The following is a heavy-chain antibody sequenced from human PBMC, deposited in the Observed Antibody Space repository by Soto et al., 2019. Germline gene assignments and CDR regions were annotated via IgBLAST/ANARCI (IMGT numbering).Heavy chain of an antibody. Sequence: QVQVVQSGAEVKQPGSSVKISCKVSGGTFSTYSISWVRQAPGQGLEWVGGIIPIFGAAKHAQKFQGRVTNTADDSTSTVYMELSGLRSEDTAVYFCARDGHRVTARHWGQGTLVTVSS. V-gene: IGHV1-69*01. J-gene: IGHJ4*02. D-gene: IGHD2-8*01. CDR2: IIPIFGAA. CDR1: GGTFSTYS. CDR3: ARDGHRVTARH.